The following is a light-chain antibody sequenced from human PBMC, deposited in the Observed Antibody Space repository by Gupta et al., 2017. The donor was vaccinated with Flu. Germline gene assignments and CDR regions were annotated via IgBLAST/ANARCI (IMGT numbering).Light chain of an antibody. CDR3: HQDDISPLT. Sequence: IVLTQSPDTLSLSPGETATPSCRATHTTTYLAWYQQKPGQPPRLLIPGVSNRAPGIPNRFNGSGSETDFFLTISRLEPDDFAVYFCHQDDISPLTFGRGTQV. V-gene: IGKV3-20*01. CDR2: GVS. CDR1: HTTTY. J-gene: IGKJ3*01.